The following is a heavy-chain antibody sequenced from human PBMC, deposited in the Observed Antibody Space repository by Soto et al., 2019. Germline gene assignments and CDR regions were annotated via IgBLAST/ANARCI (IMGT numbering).Heavy chain of an antibody. J-gene: IGHJ4*02. D-gene: IGHD6-13*01. Sequence: QLQLQESGPGLVKPSETLSLTCTVSGGSISSSSYYWGWIRQPPGKGLEWIGSIYYSGSTYYNPSLKSRVTISVDTSKNQFSLKLSSVTAADTAVYYCAREQQLEKKNDYWGQGTLVTVSS. V-gene: IGHV4-39*02. CDR1: GGSISSSSYY. CDR2: IYYSGST. CDR3: AREQQLEKKNDY.